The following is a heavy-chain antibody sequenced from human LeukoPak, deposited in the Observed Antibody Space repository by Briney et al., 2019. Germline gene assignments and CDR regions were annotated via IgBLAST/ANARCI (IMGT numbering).Heavy chain of an antibody. V-gene: IGHV4-34*01. Sequence: KPSETLPLTCAVYGGSFSGYYWSWIRQPPGKGLEWIGEINHSGSTNYNPSLKSRVTISVDTSKNQFSLKLSSVTAADTAVYYCARGDRGNYFDYWGQGTLVTVSS. J-gene: IGHJ4*02. D-gene: IGHD3-16*01. CDR2: INHSGST. CDR1: GGSFSGYY. CDR3: ARGDRGNYFDY.